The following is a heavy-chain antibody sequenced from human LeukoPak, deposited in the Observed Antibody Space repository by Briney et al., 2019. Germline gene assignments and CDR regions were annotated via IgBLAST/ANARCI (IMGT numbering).Heavy chain of an antibody. V-gene: IGHV3-30*04. D-gene: IGHD1/OR15-1a*01. CDR2: ISYDGSNK. Sequence: PGGSLRLSCAASGFTFSSYAMHWVRQAPGEGLEWVAVISYDGSNKYYADSVKGRFTISRDNSKNTLYLQMNSLRAEDTAVYYCASSQQTFDYWGQGTLVTVSS. J-gene: IGHJ4*02. CDR1: GFTFSSYA. CDR3: ASSQQTFDY.